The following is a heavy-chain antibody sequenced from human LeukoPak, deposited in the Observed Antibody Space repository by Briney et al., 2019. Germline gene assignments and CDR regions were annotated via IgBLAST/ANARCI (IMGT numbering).Heavy chain of an antibody. J-gene: IGHJ4*02. CDR1: GGSISRYY. Sequence: SETLSLTCTVSGGSISRYYWSWIRQPPGKGLECIGYIYYSGSTNYNPSLKSRVTISVDTSKTQFSLKLSSVTAADTAVYYCARVMVRGVIIGYYFDYWGQGTLVTVSS. CDR3: ARVMVRGVIIGYYFDY. V-gene: IGHV4-59*01. D-gene: IGHD3-10*01. CDR2: IYYSGST.